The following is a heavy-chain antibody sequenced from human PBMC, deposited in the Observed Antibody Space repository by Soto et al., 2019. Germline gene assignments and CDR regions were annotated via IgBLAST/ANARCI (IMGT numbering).Heavy chain of an antibody. V-gene: IGHV3-21*01. J-gene: IGHJ4*02. CDR1: AFIFSDHS. CDR3: ARDQRYLRQGYSDY. Sequence: EVPLVESGGGLVKPGGSLRLSCVGSAFIFSDHSMNWVRQAPGKGLEWVTSIGDTGTFIYYADSVKGRFTISRDNAKNSLFLQMDSLRPEDTAVYYWARDQRYLRQGYSDYWGQGTLVTVSS. CDR2: IGDTGTFI. D-gene: IGHD4-4*01.